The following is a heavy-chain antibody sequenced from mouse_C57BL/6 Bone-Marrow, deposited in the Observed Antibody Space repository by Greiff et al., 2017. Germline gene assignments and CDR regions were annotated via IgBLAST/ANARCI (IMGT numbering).Heavy chain of an antibody. CDR3: VRQAQTAQAAWFAY. CDR2: IRSKSNNYAT. CDR1: GFSFNTYA. Sequence: EVKVVEPGGGLVQPKGSLKLSCAASGFSFNTYAMNWVRQAPGKGLEWVARIRSKSNNYATYYADSVKDRLTISRDDSESMLYLQMNNVKTEDTAVYYCVRQAQTAQAAWFAYWGQGTLVTVSA. V-gene: IGHV10-1*01. D-gene: IGHD3-2*02. J-gene: IGHJ3*01.